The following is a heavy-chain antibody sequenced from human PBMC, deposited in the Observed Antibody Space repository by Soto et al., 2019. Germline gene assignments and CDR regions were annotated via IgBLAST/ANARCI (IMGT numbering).Heavy chain of an antibody. CDR2: NYYSGTT. CDR1: GVSIRRRSYY. CDR3: ARLDYHDTAGYIY. J-gene: IGHJ4*02. D-gene: IGHD3-22*01. Sequence: QLQLQESPRRLVKPSEPLSPSSTVSGVSIRRRSYYWGWLRQPPGKRLEWIATNYYSGTTNYNPSLRSRVTMSVDTSRDRFSLKMTSVTAADTAVYYCARLDYHDTAGYIYWGQGTLVTVAS. V-gene: IGHV4-39*01.